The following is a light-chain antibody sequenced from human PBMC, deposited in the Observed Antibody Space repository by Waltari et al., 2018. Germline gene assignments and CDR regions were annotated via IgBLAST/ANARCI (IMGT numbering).Light chain of an antibody. CDR3: QSYDTSLSVV. Sequence: QSVLTQPPSVSGAPGQRVTISCTGSGSNIGDGSDVPWYQPPPRAAPKLLIYGSSTRPLGVPDRFFGSTSGTSASLAITGLQAEDEADYYCQSYDTSLSVVFGGGTKLTVL. V-gene: IGLV1-40*01. CDR1: GSNIGDGSD. CDR2: GSS. J-gene: IGLJ3*02.